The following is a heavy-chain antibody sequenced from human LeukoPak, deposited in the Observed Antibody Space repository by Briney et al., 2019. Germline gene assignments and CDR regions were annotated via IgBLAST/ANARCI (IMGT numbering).Heavy chain of an antibody. Sequence: GESLKISCKGSGYSFTSYWIGWVRQMPGKGLEWMGIIYPGDSDTRYSPSFQGQVTISADKSISPAYLQWSSLKASDTAMYYCARQSDSDIVVVPAVPGAFDIWGQGTMVTVSS. J-gene: IGHJ3*02. D-gene: IGHD2-2*01. CDR1: GYSFTSYW. CDR2: IYPGDSDT. CDR3: ARQSDSDIVVVPAVPGAFDI. V-gene: IGHV5-51*01.